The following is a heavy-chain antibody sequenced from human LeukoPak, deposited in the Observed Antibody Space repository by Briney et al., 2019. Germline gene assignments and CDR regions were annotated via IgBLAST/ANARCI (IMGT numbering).Heavy chain of an antibody. CDR1: GFTVSTNY. Sequence: GGSLRLSCAASGFTVSTNYMSWVRQAPGKGLEWVSLIYSGGGTYYADSVKGRFTISRDNSRNTLSLQMNSLRVDDTAVYYCARLGGSGGHSVGYWGQGTLVTVSS. D-gene: IGHD3-10*01. CDR3: ARLGGSGGHSVGY. V-gene: IGHV3-66*01. CDR2: IYSGGGT. J-gene: IGHJ4*02.